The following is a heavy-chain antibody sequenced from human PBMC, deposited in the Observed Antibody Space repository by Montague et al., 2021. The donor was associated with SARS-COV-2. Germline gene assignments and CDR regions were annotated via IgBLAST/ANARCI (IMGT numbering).Heavy chain of an antibody. CDR2: MYYCGST. Sequence: SETLSLTCTVSGGSISSYCWCWIRLPPRQGLELIGYMYYCGSTNSNPSLTRRVTLSVDTSTNQFPLKVSHVTAADTAVYYCVRDFGYWGQGTLVTVSS. CDR3: VRDFGY. J-gene: IGHJ4*02. V-gene: IGHV4-59*13. CDR1: GGSISSYC.